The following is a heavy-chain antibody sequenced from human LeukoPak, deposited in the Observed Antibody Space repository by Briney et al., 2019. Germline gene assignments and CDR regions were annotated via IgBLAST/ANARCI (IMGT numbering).Heavy chain of an antibody. CDR1: GFPFSSYG. CDR3: AYGGTTRGTFDY. CDR2: LRKDATYS. D-gene: IGHD1-26*01. J-gene: IGHJ4*02. V-gene: IGHV3-30*02. Sequence: PGGSLRLSCAASGFPFSSYGMYWVRQTPDKGLQWVAYLRKDATYSNYADSVRGRFTISRDNAKNTLYLQMSSLRVEDTAVYYCAYGGTTRGTFDYWGQGTLVTVSS.